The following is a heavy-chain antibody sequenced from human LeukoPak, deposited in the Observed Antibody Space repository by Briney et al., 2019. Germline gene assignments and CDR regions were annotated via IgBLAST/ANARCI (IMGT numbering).Heavy chain of an antibody. CDR2: IYHTGRT. CDR1: GGSISSGDYY. D-gene: IGHD2-21*02. V-gene: IGHV4-4*02. CDR3: ARGGDWDFDP. J-gene: IGHJ5*02. Sequence: SETLSLTCTVSGGSISSGDYYWSWVRQPPGKGLEWIGEIYHTGRTNYNPSLKSRLTISVDKSKNHFSLKLSSVTAADTAVYYCARGGDWDFDPWGQGTLVTVSS.